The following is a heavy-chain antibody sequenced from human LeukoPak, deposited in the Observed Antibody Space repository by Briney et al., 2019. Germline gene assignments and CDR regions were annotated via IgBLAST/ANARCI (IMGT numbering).Heavy chain of an antibody. CDR3: ARAEVAFDI. V-gene: IGHV4-34*01. CDR1: GGSFSGYY. CDR2: INHSGST. Sequence: PSETLSLTCAVYGGSFSGYYWSWIRQPPGKGLEWIGEINHSGSTNYNPSLKSRVTMSVDTSKSQFSLKLSSVTAADTAVYYCARAEVAFDIWGQGTIVTVSS. J-gene: IGHJ3*02.